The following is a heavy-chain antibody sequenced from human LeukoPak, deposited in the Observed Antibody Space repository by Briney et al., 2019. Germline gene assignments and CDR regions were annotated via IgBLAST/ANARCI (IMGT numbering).Heavy chain of an antibody. CDR1: GFTFSSYS. D-gene: IGHD2/OR15-2a*01. J-gene: IGHJ4*02. V-gene: IGHV3-48*04. CDR2: ITSSGSTI. Sequence: GSLRLSCAASGFTFSSYSMNWVRQAPGKGLEWVSYITSSGSTIYHADSVKGRFTISRDNAKNSLYLQMNSLRGEDTAVYYCARDQSLSFWGQGTLVTVSS. CDR3: ARDQSLSF.